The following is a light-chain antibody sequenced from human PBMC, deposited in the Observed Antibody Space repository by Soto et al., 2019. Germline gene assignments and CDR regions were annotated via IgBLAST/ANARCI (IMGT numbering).Light chain of an antibody. V-gene: IGKV3-11*01. CDR3: QQRSTWART. CDR1: QSLTSS. Sequence: EIVLTQSPATLSLSPGERATLSCRASQSLTSSLVLYQQKPGQAPRLVIYDASNRATGIPDRFSGSGSGTEFTLTINSLEPEESAVYYCQQRSTWARTFGGGNKVEIK. CDR2: DAS. J-gene: IGKJ4*01.